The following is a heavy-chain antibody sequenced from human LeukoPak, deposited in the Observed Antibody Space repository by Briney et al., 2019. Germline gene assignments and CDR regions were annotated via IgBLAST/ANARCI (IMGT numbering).Heavy chain of an antibody. J-gene: IGHJ4*02. CDR1: GFTVTNNY. D-gene: IGHD3-22*01. V-gene: IGHV3-53*04. CDR2: IYSAGTT. CDR3: ARVLGYDSSGYYRGYFDY. Sequence: SGGSLRLSCVASGFTVTNNYMSWVRQAPGKGLEWVSVIYSAGTTYYADSVKGRFTISRQNPENTLFLQMNSLRPEDTAVYYCARVLGYDSSGYYRGYFDYWGQGTLVTVSS.